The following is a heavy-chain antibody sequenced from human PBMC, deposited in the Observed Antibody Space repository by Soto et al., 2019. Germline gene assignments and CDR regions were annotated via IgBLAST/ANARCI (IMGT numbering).Heavy chain of an antibody. V-gene: IGHV3-13*05. J-gene: IGHJ4*02. D-gene: IGHD2-2*02. CDR2: IGTAGDP. Sequence: GGSLRLSCAASGFTFSSYDMHWVRQATGKGLEWVSAIGTAGDPYYPGSVKGRFTISRENAKNSLYLQMNSLRAGDTAVYYCARAQWVEYCSSTSCYRAYYFDYWGQGTLVTAPQ. CDR1: GFTFSSYD. CDR3: ARAQWVEYCSSTSCYRAYYFDY.